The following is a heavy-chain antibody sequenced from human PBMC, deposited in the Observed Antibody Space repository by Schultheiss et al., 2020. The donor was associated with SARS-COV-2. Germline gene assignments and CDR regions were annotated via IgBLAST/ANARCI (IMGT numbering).Heavy chain of an antibody. Sequence: SETLSLTCTVSGGSISSYYWSWIRQPPGKGLEWIGYIYYSGSTNYNPSLKGRVTISVDTSKNQFSLKLSSVTAADTAVYYCARQAVLLWFGELLSPNWFDPWGQGTLVTVSS. V-gene: IGHV4-59*08. J-gene: IGHJ5*02. CDR3: ARQAVLLWFGELLSPNWFDP. CDR1: GGSISSYY. D-gene: IGHD3-10*01. CDR2: IYYSGST.